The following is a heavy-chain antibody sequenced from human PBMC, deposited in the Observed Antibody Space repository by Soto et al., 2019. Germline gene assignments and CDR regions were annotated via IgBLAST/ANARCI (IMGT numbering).Heavy chain of an antibody. J-gene: IGHJ4*02. CDR3: AITPYGDYYPPFDY. CDR1: GGSFSGYY. D-gene: IGHD4-17*01. V-gene: IGHV4-34*01. Sequence: SETLSLTCAVYGGSFSGYYWSWIRQPPGKGLEWIGEINHSGSTNYNPSLKSRVTISVDTSKNQFSLKLSSVTAAVTAVYYCAITPYGDYYPPFDYWGQGTLVTVSS. CDR2: INHSGST.